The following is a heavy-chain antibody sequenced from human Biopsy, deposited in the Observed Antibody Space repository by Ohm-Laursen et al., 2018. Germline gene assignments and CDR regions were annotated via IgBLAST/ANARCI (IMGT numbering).Heavy chain of an antibody. Sequence: SETLSLTCIVSGDSISSYYWSWIRQPPGKGLQWIGYVYYTGSTDYNPSLQSRVTISVDTSKNHFSLRLRSVTPADTAIYYCARDRGYYSDRTVPGYFDLWGRGILVTVSS. J-gene: IGHJ2*01. CDR1: GDSISSYY. V-gene: IGHV4-59*01. D-gene: IGHD3-22*01. CDR3: ARDRGYYSDRTVPGYFDL. CDR2: VYYTGST.